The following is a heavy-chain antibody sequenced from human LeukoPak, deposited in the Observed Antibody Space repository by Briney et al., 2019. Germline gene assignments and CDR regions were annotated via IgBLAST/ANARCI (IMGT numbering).Heavy chain of an antibody. J-gene: IGHJ5*02. D-gene: IGHD1-14*01. Sequence: ASVKVSCKASGYSFISYDMNWVRQAPGQGLEWMGWVSVYSGNTNYAQKFQGRVTMTTDTSTSTAYLELRDLRFDDTAVYYCARPSDQNRKKMGFHPLGQGTLVNVFS. V-gene: IGHV1-18*01. CDR1: GYSFISYD. CDR2: VSVYSGNT. CDR3: ARPSDQNRKKMGFHP.